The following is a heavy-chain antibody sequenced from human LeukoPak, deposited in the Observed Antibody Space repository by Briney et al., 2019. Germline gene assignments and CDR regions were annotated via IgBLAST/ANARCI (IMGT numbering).Heavy chain of an antibody. J-gene: IGHJ4*02. Sequence: GGSLRLSCAASGFTFSNYDMHWVRQGTGEGLEWVSSIADVGNTYYLGSVKGRFTISRENAKNSLYLQMNSLRVEDTAVYYCVRGAPTGFDSWGQGALVTVSS. CDR1: GFTFSNYD. V-gene: IGHV3-13*01. D-gene: IGHD1-26*01. CDR3: VRGAPTGFDS. CDR2: IADVGNT.